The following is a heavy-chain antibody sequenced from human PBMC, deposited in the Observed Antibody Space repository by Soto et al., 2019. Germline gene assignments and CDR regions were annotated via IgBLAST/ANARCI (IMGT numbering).Heavy chain of an antibody. Sequence: GGSLRLSCAASGFTFSSYAMSWVRQAPGKGLEWVSAISGSGGSTYYADSVKGRFTISRDNSKNTLYLQMNSLRAEDTAVYYCAKAMTRSDYYYMDVWGKGTTVTVSS. J-gene: IGHJ6*03. CDR2: ISGSGGST. V-gene: IGHV3-23*01. CDR1: GFTFSSYA. CDR3: AKAMTRSDYYYMDV.